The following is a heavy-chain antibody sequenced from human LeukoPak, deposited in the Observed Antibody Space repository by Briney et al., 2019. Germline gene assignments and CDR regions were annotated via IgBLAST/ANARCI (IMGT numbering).Heavy chain of an antibody. Sequence: SETLSLTCTVSGGSISSSSYYWGWIRQPPGKGLEWIGSIYYSGSTYYNPSLKSRVTISVDTSKNQFSLKLSSVTAADTAVYHCARILAPTGYYYYYMDVWGKGTTVTISS. D-gene: IGHD3-10*01. CDR1: GGSISSSSYY. V-gene: IGHV4-39*01. J-gene: IGHJ6*03. CDR3: ARILAPTGYYYYYMDV. CDR2: IYYSGST.